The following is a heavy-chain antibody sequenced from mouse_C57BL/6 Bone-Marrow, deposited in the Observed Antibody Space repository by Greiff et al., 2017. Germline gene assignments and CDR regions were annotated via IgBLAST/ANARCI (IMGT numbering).Heavy chain of an antibody. D-gene: IGHD3-2*02. V-gene: IGHV1-4*01. CDR3: ARGGLRLQFAY. CDR1: GYTFTSYT. CDR2: INPSSGYT. J-gene: IGHJ3*01. Sequence: VQLQQSGAELARPGASVKMSCKASGYTFTSYTIHWVKQRPGQGLEWIGYINPSSGYTKYNQKFKDKATLTADKSSSTAYMQLSSLTSEDSAVYYCARGGLRLQFAYWGQGTLVTVSA.